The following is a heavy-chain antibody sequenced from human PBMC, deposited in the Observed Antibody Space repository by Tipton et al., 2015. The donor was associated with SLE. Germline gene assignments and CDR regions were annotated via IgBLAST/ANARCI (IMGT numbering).Heavy chain of an antibody. CDR2: VYYSGST. V-gene: IGHV4-59*08. CDR1: GGSISSYY. J-gene: IGHJ4*02. Sequence: TLSLTCTVSGGSISSYYWSWTRQPPGKGLEWIGYVYYSGSTNYSPSLKSRVTISVDTSKNQFSLKLSSVTAADTAVYYCARLDGPLDYWGRGTLVTVSS. D-gene: IGHD5-24*01. CDR3: ARLDGPLDY.